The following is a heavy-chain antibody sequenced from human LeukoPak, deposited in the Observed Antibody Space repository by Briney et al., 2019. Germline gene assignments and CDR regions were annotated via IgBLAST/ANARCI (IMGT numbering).Heavy chain of an antibody. CDR1: GFTFSSYA. CDR3: AKEGAIVVVVAATRFDY. J-gene: IGHJ4*02. V-gene: IGHV3-23*01. CDR2: ISGSGGST. D-gene: IGHD2-15*01. Sequence: PGGSLRLSCAASGFTFSSYAMSWVRQAPGKGLEWVSAISGSGGSTYYADSVKGRFTISRDNSKNTLYLQMNSLRADDTAVYYCAKEGAIVVVVAATRFDYWGQGTLVTVSS.